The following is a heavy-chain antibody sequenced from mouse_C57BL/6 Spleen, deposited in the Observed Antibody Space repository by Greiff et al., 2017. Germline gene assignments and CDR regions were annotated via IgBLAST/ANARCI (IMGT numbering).Heavy chain of an antibody. CDR3: SRAGSAVVAKGYFDV. D-gene: IGHD1-1*01. CDR2: IYPGDGAT. CDR1: GYAFSSYW. V-gene: IGHV1-80*01. J-gene: IGHJ1*03. Sequence: QVQLQQSGAELVKPGASVKISCKASGYAFSSYWMNWVKQRPGKGLEWIGQIYPGDGATNYNGKFKGKATLTADKSTSTADMQLSRLTAEDSAVYCCSRAGSAVVAKGYFDVRGTGTTVTFSS.